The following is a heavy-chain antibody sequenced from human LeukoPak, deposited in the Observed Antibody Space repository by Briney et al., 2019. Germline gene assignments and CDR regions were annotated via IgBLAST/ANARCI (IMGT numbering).Heavy chain of an antibody. CDR1: GGSFSGYY. V-gene: IGHV4-34*01. Sequence: SETPSLTCAVSGGSFSGYYWSWIRQPPGKGLEWIGEINHSGSTNYNPSLKSRVTISVDTSKNQFSLKLSSVTAADTAVYYCARGGYYYDSSGYYRFDYWGQGTLVTVSS. J-gene: IGHJ4*02. CDR3: ARGGYYYDSSGYYRFDY. D-gene: IGHD3-22*01. CDR2: INHSGST.